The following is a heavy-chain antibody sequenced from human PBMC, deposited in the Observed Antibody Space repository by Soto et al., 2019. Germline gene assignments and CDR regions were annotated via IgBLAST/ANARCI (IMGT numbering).Heavy chain of an antibody. CDR3: ARRRYVVVVPAAIQVIAAAGDAFDI. Sequence: PGESLKISCKGSGYSFTSYWIGWVRQMPGKGLEWMGIIYPGDSDTRYSPSFQGQVTISADKSISTAYLQWSSLKASDTAMYYCARRRYVVVVPAAIQVIAAAGDAFDIWGQGTMVTVSS. V-gene: IGHV5-51*01. J-gene: IGHJ3*02. CDR1: GYSFTSYW. CDR2: IYPGDSDT. D-gene: IGHD2-2*02.